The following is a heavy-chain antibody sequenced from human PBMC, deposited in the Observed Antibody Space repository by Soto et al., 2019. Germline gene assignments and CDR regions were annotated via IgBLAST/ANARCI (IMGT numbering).Heavy chain of an antibody. CDR1: GGSISSGDYY. CDR3: ARARGLVDFWSGYSWFDP. V-gene: IGHV4-30-4*01. J-gene: IGHJ5*02. CDR2: IYYSGST. Sequence: SETLSLTCTVSGGSISSGDYYWSWIRQPPGKGLEWIGYIYYSGSTYYNPSLKSRVTISVDTSKNQFSLKLSSVTAADTAVYYCARARGLVDFWSGYSWFDPWGQGTLVTVSS. D-gene: IGHD3-3*01.